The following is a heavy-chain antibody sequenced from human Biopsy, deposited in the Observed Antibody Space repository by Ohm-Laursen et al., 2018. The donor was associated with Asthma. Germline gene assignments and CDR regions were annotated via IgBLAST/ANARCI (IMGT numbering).Heavy chain of an antibody. CDR1: GFSFSNFA. V-gene: IGHV3-30*01. CDR2: ISKDANTQ. D-gene: IGHD1-1*01. Sequence: SLRLSCAAFGFSFSNFAIHWVRQAPGKGLEWVGVISKDANTQDYADSVKGRFTMARDNSKNTLGLQMNSLREEDTAVYYCVRDGTDDAFDIWGQGTVVSVSS. J-gene: IGHJ3*02. CDR3: VRDGTDDAFDI.